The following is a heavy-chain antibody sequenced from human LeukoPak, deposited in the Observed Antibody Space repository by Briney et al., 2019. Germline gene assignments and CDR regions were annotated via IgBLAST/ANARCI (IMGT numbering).Heavy chain of an antibody. J-gene: IGHJ5*02. CDR2: INHSGST. D-gene: IGHD6-19*01. CDR1: GGSFSGYY. CDR3: ASRRYSSGWYSNWFDP. V-gene: IGHV4-34*01. Sequence: PWETLSLTCAVYGGSFSGYYWSWIRQPPGKGLEWIGEINHSGSTNYNPSLKSRVTISVDTSKNQFSLKLSSVTAADTAVYYCASRRYSSGWYSNWFDPWGQGTLVTVSS.